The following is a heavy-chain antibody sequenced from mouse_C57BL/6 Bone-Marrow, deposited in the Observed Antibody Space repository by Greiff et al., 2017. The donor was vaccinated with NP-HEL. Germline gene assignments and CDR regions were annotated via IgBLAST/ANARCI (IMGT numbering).Heavy chain of an antibody. Sequence: EVKLVESGGGLVKPGGSLKLSCAASGFTFSSYAMSWVRQTPEKRLEWVGTISDGGSYTYYPDNVKGRFTISRDNAKNNLYLQMSHLKSEDTAMYYCAREGFSGDFDYWGQGTTLTVSS. V-gene: IGHV5-4*01. CDR3: AREGFSGDFDY. J-gene: IGHJ2*01. D-gene: IGHD4-1*01. CDR2: ISDGGSYT. CDR1: GFTFSSYA.